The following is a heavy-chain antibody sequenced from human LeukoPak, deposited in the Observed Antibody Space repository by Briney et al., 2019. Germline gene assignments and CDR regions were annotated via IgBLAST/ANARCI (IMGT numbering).Heavy chain of an antibody. J-gene: IGHJ3*02. CDR2: ISYSGGT. D-gene: IGHD3-9*01. Sequence: SETLSLTCTVSGGSISSYYWSWIRQPPGKGLEWIGYISYSGGTNYNPALKSGLTISIDTSYNQFSLKLRSVNAEDPAIYYCARQGYDILTGYIDAFDIWGQGTMVTVSS. CDR1: GGSISSYY. V-gene: IGHV4-59*08. CDR3: ARQGYDILTGYIDAFDI.